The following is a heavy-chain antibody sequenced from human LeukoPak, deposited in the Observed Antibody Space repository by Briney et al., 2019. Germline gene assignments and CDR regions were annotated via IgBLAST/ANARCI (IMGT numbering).Heavy chain of an antibody. CDR3: AREGEGSSGLYYFDY. Sequence: SETLSLTCAVSGGSISSGGYSWSWIRQPPGKGLEWIGYIYHSGSTYYNPSLKSRVTISVDRSKNQFSLKLSSVTAADTAVYYCAREGEGSSGLYYFDYWGQGTLVTVSS. D-gene: IGHD6-19*01. CDR2: IYHSGST. CDR1: GGSISSGGYS. V-gene: IGHV4-30-2*01. J-gene: IGHJ4*02.